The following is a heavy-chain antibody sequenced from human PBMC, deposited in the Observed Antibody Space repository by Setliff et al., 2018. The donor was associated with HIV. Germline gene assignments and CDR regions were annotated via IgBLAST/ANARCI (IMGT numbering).Heavy chain of an antibody. V-gene: IGHV4-38-2*02. CDR1: GYSISSGYY. J-gene: IGHJ3*02. CDR2: IYYAGNT. Sequence: SETLSLTCTVTGYSISSGYYWAWIRQPPEKGLEWIGYIYYAGNTYYNPSLKSRVTISVDTSKNQNSLRLNSLTAADTAVYYCARGTTLNVVPDAFDIWGQGTMVTVSS. D-gene: IGHD4-17*01. CDR3: ARGTTLNVVPDAFDI.